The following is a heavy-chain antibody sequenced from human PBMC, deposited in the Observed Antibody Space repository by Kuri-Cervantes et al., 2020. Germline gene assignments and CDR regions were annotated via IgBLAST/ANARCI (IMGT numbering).Heavy chain of an antibody. CDR1: GFTFDDYA. Sequence: GGSLRLSCAASGFTFDDYAMHWVRQAPGKGLEWVSGISWNSGSIGYADSVKGRFTISRDNAKNSLYLQMNSLRAEDTAVYYCARDRVVVTAIVEYYFDYWGQGTLVTVSS. D-gene: IGHD2-21*02. V-gene: IGHV3-9*01. J-gene: IGHJ4*02. CDR3: ARDRVVVTAIVEYYFDY. CDR2: ISWNSGSI.